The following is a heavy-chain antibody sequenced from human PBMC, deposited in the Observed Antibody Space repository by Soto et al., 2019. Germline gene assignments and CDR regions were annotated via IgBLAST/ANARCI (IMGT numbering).Heavy chain of an antibody. Sequence: GGSLRLSCAASGFSFTTYAMHWVRQAPGKGLEWVAVISDDGSIKYYADSVKGRFTISRDNSKNTFYLQMNSLRGDDTALYYCARAIETTMDPCDSWGQRALVTVSS. CDR3: ARAIETTMDPCDS. J-gene: IGHJ4*02. D-gene: IGHD5-18*01. CDR1: GFSFTTYA. CDR2: ISDDGSIK. V-gene: IGHV3-30-3*01.